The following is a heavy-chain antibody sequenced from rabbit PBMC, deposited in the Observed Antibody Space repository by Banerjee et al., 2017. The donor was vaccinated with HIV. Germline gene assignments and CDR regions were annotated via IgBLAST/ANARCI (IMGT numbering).Heavy chain of an antibody. CDR1: GFSFSSSYY. CDR2: ISTTIDNT. J-gene: IGHJ4*01. Sequence: QQQLEESGGGLVKPGGTLTLTCTASGFSFSSSYYMCWVRQAPGKGLELIGCISTTIDNTWYASWVNGRSTISRSTNLNTVDLKMTSLTAADTATYFCARTAGVHVYMDYFKLWGQGTLVTVS. V-gene: IGHV1S43*01. CDR3: ARTAGVHVYMDYFKL. D-gene: IGHD4-2*01.